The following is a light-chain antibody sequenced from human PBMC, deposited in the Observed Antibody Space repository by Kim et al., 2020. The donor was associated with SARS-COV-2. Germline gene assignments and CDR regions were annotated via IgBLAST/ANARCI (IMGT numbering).Light chain of an antibody. V-gene: IGLV1-44*01. J-gene: IGLJ2*01. CDR2: SIN. CDR1: ISNTARTI. Sequence: GQRATTPGSGSISNTARTIVNWYHHLPEPAPNHLIYSINQRPSGVPDRFSGSKSGTSASLAISGLQSADEADYYCATCDASLNGVVFGGGTQLTVL. CDR3: ATCDASLNGVV.